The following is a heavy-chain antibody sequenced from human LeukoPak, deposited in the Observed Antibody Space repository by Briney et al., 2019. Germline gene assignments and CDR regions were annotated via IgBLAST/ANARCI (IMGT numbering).Heavy chain of an antibody. J-gene: IGHJ5*02. CDR3: ARDYYDSSGYPRSYNWFDP. V-gene: IGHV1-46*01. Sequence: ASVKVSCKASGYTFTSYYMHWVRQAPGQGLEWMGLINPSGGSTSYAQKFQGRVTMTRDTSTSTVYMELSSLRSEDTAVYYCARDYYDSSGYPRSYNWFDPWGQGTLVTVSS. CDR1: GYTFTSYY. CDR2: INPSGGST. D-gene: IGHD3-22*01.